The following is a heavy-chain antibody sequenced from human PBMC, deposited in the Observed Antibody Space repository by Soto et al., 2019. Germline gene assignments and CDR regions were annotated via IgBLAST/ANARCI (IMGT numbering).Heavy chain of an antibody. CDR2: IDPTDSYT. J-gene: IGHJ4*02. D-gene: IGHD4-17*01. V-gene: IGHV5-10-1*01. Sequence: PGESLKISCKGSGNSFTNSWISWVRQMPGKGLEWMGRIDPTDSYTNYSPSFQGHVTISADKSINTAYLQWSSLTASDSAMYYCARHPVSTPLGIYYFDYWGPGTLVTVSS. CDR1: GNSFTNSW. CDR3: ARHPVSTPLGIYYFDY.